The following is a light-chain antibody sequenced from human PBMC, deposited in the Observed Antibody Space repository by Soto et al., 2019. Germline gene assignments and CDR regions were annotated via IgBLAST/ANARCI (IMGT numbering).Light chain of an antibody. CDR1: QNFSSRY. V-gene: IGKV3-20*01. CDR3: QQYGSSPT. Sequence: VLTQSPGTLSLSPGERATLSCRASQNFSSRYLGWYQQKPGQAPSLLIYGGSTRATGIPDRFSGSGTGTDFTLTISRLEPEDSAVYYCQQYGSSPTFGGGTKVQIK. CDR2: GGS. J-gene: IGKJ4*01.